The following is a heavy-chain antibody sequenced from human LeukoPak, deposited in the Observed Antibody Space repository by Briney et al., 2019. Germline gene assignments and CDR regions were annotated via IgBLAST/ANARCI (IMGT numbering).Heavy chain of an antibody. D-gene: IGHD3-22*01. V-gene: IGHV3-48*03. CDR1: GFTFSSYE. CDR2: ISSSGSSI. J-gene: IGHJ3*02. CDR3: ARDRATMIVVVTHDAFDI. Sequence: GGSLRLSCEVSGFTFSSYEMNWVRQAPGKGLEWVSYISSSGSSIYYADSVKGRFTISRDNAKNSLYLQMNSLRAEDTAVYYCARDRATMIVVVTHDAFDIWGQGTMVTVSS.